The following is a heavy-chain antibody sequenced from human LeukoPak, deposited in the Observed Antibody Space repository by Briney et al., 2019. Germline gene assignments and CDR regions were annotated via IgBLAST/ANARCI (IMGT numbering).Heavy chain of an antibody. CDR2: INPNSGGT. Sequence: ASVKVSCKASGYTFTGYYMHWVRQAPGQGLEWMGWINPNSGGTNYAQKFQGRVTMTRDTSISTAYMELSRLRSDDTAVYYCARDYSSFGVVTGWFDPWGQGTLVTVSS. CDR3: ARDYSSFGVVTGWFDP. V-gene: IGHV1-2*02. CDR1: GYTFTGYY. D-gene: IGHD3-3*01. J-gene: IGHJ5*02.